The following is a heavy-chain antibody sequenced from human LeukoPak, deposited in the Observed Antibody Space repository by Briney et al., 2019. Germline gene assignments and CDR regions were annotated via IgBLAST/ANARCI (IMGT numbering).Heavy chain of an antibody. CDR3: ARSSYGAGSKPYWVDY. J-gene: IGHJ4*02. CDR2: INHSGGT. V-gene: IGHV4-34*01. D-gene: IGHD3-10*01. CDR1: GGSFIGYD. Sequence: SETLSLTCAVYGGSFIGYDWTWIRQPPGKGLEWIGEINHSGGTNYNPSLKSRVTISVDTSKNQFSLKLSSVTAADTAVYYCARSSYGAGSKPYWVDYWGQGTLVTVSS.